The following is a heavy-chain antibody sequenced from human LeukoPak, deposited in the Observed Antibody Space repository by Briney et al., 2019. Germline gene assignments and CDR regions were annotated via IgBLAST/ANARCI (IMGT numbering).Heavy chain of an antibody. Sequence: QTGGSLRLSCAASGFTFSPYWMHWVRQGPGKGLVWAARIDSDGSSTIYADSVKGRLTISRDNAQNTLYLQMDSLRAEDTAVYYCARGGGDHAFDVWGQGTMVTVSS. D-gene: IGHD2-21*02. V-gene: IGHV3-74*01. CDR1: GFTFSPYW. CDR2: IDSDGSST. J-gene: IGHJ3*01. CDR3: ARGGGDHAFDV.